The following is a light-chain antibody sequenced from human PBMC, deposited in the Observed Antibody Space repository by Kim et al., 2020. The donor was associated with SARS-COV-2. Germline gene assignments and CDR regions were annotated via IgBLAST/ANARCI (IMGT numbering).Light chain of an antibody. Sequence: LSASVGDSFPITCRASQSIGPWLAWYQQKPGKVPKLLIYKASNLESGVPSRFSGSGSGTEFTLTISSLQPDDSATYYCQQYEDHSTFGQGTKV. CDR1: QSIGPW. J-gene: IGKJ1*01. V-gene: IGKV1-5*03. CDR3: QQYEDHST. CDR2: KAS.